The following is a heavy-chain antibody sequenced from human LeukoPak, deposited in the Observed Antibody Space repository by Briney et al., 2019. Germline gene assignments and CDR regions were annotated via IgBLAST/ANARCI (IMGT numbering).Heavy chain of an antibody. J-gene: IGHJ2*01. Sequence: SQTLSLTCVVSGGSISSGGYSWSWIRQPPGKGLEWIGYIYHSGSTYYNTSLKSQVTISVDRSKNQFSLKLSSVTAADTAVYYCARDGSSVNYWYFDLWGRGTLVTVSS. D-gene: IGHD3-22*01. CDR2: IYHSGST. V-gene: IGHV4-30-2*01. CDR3: ARDGSSVNYWYFDL. CDR1: GGSISSGGYS.